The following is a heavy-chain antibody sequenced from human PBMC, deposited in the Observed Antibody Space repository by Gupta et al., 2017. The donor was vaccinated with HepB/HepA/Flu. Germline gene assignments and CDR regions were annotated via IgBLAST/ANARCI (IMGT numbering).Heavy chain of an antibody. J-gene: IGHJ4*02. D-gene: IGHD3-3*01. CDR1: GLLFSTYG. Sequence: QVHLVDSGGGVVQPGRPLRLSCAAAGLLFSTYGMPWVCQAPGKGLEWVAVISYDGSHKFYADSVKGRFTMSRENSKNTLYLQMNSLRTEDTAVYYCAKSGQPSDQIRFLEWLSPTFYFDYWGRGTLVTVSS. CDR2: ISYDGSHK. CDR3: AKSGQPSDQIRFLEWLSPTFYFDY. V-gene: IGHV3-30*18.